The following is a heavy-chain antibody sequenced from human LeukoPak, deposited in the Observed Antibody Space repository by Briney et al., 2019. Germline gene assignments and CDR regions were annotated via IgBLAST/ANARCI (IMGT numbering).Heavy chain of an antibody. CDR3: AKDLAAAGTTSFDY. J-gene: IGHJ4*02. CDR2: ISGSGDNT. CDR1: GFTFSSYG. Sequence: PGGSLRLSCAASGFTFSSYGMSWVRQAPGKGLEWVSSISGSGDNTYYADSVKDRFSISRDNSKTTVSLQMNSLRAEDTAVYYCAKDLAAAGTTSFDYWGQGTLATVSS. D-gene: IGHD6-13*01. V-gene: IGHV3-23*01.